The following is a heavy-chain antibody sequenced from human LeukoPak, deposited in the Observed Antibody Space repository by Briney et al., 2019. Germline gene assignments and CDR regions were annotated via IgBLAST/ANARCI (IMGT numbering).Heavy chain of an antibody. D-gene: IGHD3-10*01. CDR1: GYTFTSYY. Sequence: ASVKVSCKASGYTFTSYYMHWVRQAPGQGLEWMGIINPSGGSTSYAQKFQGRVTMTRDTSTSTVYMELSSLGSEDTAVYYCARGPYGSGSYSSEYFQNWGQGTLVTVSP. CDR3: ARGPYGSGSYSSEYFQN. V-gene: IGHV1-46*01. J-gene: IGHJ1*01. CDR2: INPSGGST.